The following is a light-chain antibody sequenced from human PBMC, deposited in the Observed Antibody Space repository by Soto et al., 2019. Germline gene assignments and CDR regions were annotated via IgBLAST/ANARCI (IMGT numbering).Light chain of an antibody. CDR1: SSDVGGYNY. Sequence: QSALTQPASVSGSPGQSITISCTGTSSDVGGYNYVSWYQQHPGKAPKLMIYEVSNRPSGVSNRFSGSKSGNTASLTISGLQAEDEADYYCSSYTGSSPRVFGTWTKVTVL. CDR3: SSYTGSSPRV. V-gene: IGLV2-14*01. J-gene: IGLJ1*01. CDR2: EVS.